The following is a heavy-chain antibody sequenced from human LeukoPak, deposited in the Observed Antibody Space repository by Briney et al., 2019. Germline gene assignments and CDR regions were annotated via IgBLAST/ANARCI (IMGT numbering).Heavy chain of an antibody. CDR1: GFTFSNYW. CDR2: IKQDGSDK. Sequence: PGGSLRLSCAASGFTFSNYWMTWVRQAPGKGLEWVANIKQDGSDKYYVGSVKGRVTISRDNAKKLVYLQVNNLRAEDTAVYYCATYSTSSGAFDIWGQGTVVTVSS. V-gene: IGHV3-7*01. D-gene: IGHD6-6*01. CDR3: ATYSTSSGAFDI. J-gene: IGHJ3*02.